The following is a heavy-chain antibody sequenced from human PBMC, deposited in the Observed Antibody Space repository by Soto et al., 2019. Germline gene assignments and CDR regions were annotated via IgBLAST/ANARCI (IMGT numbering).Heavy chain of an antibody. J-gene: IGHJ6*02. Sequence: GGSLRLSCAASGFTFSSYAMSWVRQAPGKGLEWVSAISGSGGSTYYADSVKGRFTISRDNSKNTLYLQMNSLRAEDTAVYYCAKDRHDYVWGSYRYYYYGMDVWGQGTTVTVSS. CDR3: AKDRHDYVWGSYRYYYYGMDV. CDR2: ISGSGGST. V-gene: IGHV3-23*01. CDR1: GFTFSSYA. D-gene: IGHD3-16*02.